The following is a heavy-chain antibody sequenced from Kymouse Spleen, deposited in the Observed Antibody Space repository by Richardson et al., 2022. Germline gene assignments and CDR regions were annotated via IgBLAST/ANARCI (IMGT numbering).Heavy chain of an antibody. CDR3: ARRGWELSFDY. D-gene: IGHD1-26*01. CDR2: IWYDGSNK. Sequence: QVQLVESGGGVVQPGRSLRLSCAASGFTFSSYGMHWVRQAPGKGLEWVAVIWYDGSNKYYADSVKGRFTISRDNSKNTLYLQMNSLRAEDTAVYYCARRGWELSFDYWGQGTLVTVSS. CDR1: GFTFSSYG. V-gene: IGHV3-33*01. J-gene: IGHJ4*02.